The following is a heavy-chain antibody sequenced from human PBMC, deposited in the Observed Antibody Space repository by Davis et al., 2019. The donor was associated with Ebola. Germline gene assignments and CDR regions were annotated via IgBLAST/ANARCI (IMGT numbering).Heavy chain of an antibody. CDR2: IKTNGDGGTV. CDR1: GLTFSNAW. V-gene: IGHV3-15*01. Sequence: GESLKISCVASGLTFSNAWMAWVRQAPGKGLEWVGRIKTNGDGGTVAYAAPVKGRFTISRDDAEQTLYLEMNSLKTEDTAVYYCTTDPGMMITFGGVVSHYGMDVWGQGTTVTVSS. J-gene: IGHJ6*02. D-gene: IGHD3-16*01. CDR3: TTDPGMMITFGGVVSHYGMDV.